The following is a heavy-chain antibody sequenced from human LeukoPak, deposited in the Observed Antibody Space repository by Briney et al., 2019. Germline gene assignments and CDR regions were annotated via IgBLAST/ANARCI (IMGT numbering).Heavy chain of an antibody. J-gene: IGHJ4*02. CDR2: INSDGSST. D-gene: IGHD1-20*01. CDR3: ARDMTGNVLDY. V-gene: IGHV3-74*01. CDR1: GFTFSSYW. Sequence: GGSLRLSCAVSGFTFSSYWMHWVRQAPGKGLVWVSRINSDGSSTSYADSVKGRFTISRDNAKNTMYLQMNSLEAEDTAVYYCARDMTGNVLDYWGQGTLVTVSS.